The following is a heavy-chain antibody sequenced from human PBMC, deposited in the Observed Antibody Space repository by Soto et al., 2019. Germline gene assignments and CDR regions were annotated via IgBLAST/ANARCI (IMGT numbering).Heavy chain of an antibody. CDR1: GFTFSSYS. V-gene: IGHV3-21*01. Sequence: GGSLRLSCAASGFTFSSYSMNWVRQAPGKGLEWVSSISSSSSYIYYADSVKGRFTISRDNAKNSLYLQMNSLRAEDTAVYYCARDGSAAATNYYYYYHGMDVWGQGTTVTVS. J-gene: IGHJ6*02. CDR3: ARDGSAAATNYYYYYHGMDV. D-gene: IGHD2-2*01. CDR2: ISSSSSYI.